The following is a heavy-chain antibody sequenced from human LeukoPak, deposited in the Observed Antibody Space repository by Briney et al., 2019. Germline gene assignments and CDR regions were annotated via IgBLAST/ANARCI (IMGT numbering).Heavy chain of an antibody. CDR1: RFTFDDYA. CDR2: ISWNGGSI. J-gene: IGHJ4*02. CDR3: AKGSCSSTTCYTDY. Sequence: GGSLRLSCAPSRFTFDDYAMHWVRQAPGKGVEGVSSISWNGGSIGYADSVKGRFTISRDNAKNSLYLQMNSLRAEDTALYYCAKGSCSSTTCYTDYWGQGTLVTVSS. D-gene: IGHD2-2*02. V-gene: IGHV3-9*01.